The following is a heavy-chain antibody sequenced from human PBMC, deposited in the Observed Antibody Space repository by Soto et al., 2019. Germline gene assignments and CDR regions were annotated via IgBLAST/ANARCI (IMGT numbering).Heavy chain of an antibody. CDR2: IYYSGST. CDR3: ATGRGYTYGRSDFDI. Sequence: SETPSLTCTVSGGSISSSSYYWGWIRQPPGKGLEWIGSIYYSGSTYYNPSLKSRVTISVDTSKNQFSLNLSSVTAADTAVYYCATGRGYTYGRSDFDIWGQGTMVT. J-gene: IGHJ3*02. V-gene: IGHV4-39*05. D-gene: IGHD5-18*01. CDR1: GGSISSSSYY.